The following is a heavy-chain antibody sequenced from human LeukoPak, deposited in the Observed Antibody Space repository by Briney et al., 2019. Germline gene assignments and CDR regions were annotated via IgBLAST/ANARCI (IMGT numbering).Heavy chain of an antibody. V-gene: IGHV1-69*13. J-gene: IGHJ6*03. D-gene: IGHD3-3*01. Sequence: SVKVSCRASGGTFSSYAISWVRQAPGQGLEWMGGIIPIFGTANYAQKFQGRVTITADESTSTAYMELSSLRSEDTAVYYCARDPLERNWSGYQYYYMDVWGKGTTVTVSS. CDR1: GGTFSSYA. CDR2: IIPIFGTA. CDR3: ARDPLERNWSGYQYYYMDV.